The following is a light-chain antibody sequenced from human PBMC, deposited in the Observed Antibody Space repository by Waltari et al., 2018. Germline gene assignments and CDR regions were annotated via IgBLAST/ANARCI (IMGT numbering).Light chain of an antibody. Sequence: EIVLTQSPATMSLSPVERATLSCRASQSINTYLAWYQQKAGQAPRLLIYDASNRATDIPARFSGSGSGTDFTLTISSLEPEEFAVYYCQQRAKWPTFGGGTKVEIK. CDR2: DAS. V-gene: IGKV3-11*01. CDR1: QSINTY. J-gene: IGKJ4*01. CDR3: QQRAKWPT.